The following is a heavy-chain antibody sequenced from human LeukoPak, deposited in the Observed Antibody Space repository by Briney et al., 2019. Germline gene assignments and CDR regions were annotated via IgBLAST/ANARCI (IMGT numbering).Heavy chain of an antibody. V-gene: IGHV3-7*04. D-gene: IGHD3-22*01. Sequence: GGSLRLSCAASGFTFSSYWMSWVRQAPGKGLDWVASIKQDGSDKYYVDSVKGRFTISRDNAKNSLSLQMNSLRVEDTAVYYCARDLKYYDSSGFDFWGQGTLVTVSS. J-gene: IGHJ4*02. CDR3: ARDLKYYDSSGFDF. CDR2: IKQDGSDK. CDR1: GFTFSSYW.